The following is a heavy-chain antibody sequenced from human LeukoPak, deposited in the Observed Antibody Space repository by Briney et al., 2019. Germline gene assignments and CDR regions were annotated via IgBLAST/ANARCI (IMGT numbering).Heavy chain of an antibody. CDR1: GFTFSNYW. V-gene: IGHV3-7*01. D-gene: IGHD6-6*01. CDR3: ARFSSSPCCSFDY. Sequence: GGSLRLSCAASGFTFSNYWMSWVRQAPGKGLEWVANIKQDGSDKYYVDSVKGRFTISGDNAKNSLYLQMNSLRAEDTAVYYCARFSSSPCCSFDYWGQGALVTVSS. J-gene: IGHJ4*02. CDR2: IKQDGSDK.